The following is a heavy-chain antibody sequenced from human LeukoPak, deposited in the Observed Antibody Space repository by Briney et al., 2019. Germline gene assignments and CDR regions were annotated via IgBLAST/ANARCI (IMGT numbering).Heavy chain of an antibody. J-gene: IGHJ4*02. CDR2: ISSSSSYI. D-gene: IGHD6-19*01. CDR3: ARDLLGAVAEVDY. V-gene: IGHV3-21*01. Sequence: PGGSLRLSCAASGFTFSSYSMNWVRQAPGKGLEWVSSISSSSSYIYYADSVKGRFTISRDNAKNSLYLQMNSLRAEDTAVYYCARDLLGAVAEVDYWGQGTQVTVSS. CDR1: GFTFSSYS.